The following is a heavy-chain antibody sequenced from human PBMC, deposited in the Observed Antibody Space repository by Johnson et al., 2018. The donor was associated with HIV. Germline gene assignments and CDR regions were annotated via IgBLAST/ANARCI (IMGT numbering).Heavy chain of an antibody. J-gene: IGHJ3*02. CDR1: GFTSSSYA. V-gene: IGHV3-23*04. CDR2: ISGSGGST. CDR3: AKDVLRFLESRLNAFDI. Sequence: EMQLVESGGGLVQPGGSLRLSCAASGFTSSSYAMSWVRQASGKGLEWVSAISGSGGSTYYADSVKGRFTISRDNSKNTLYLQMNSLRAEDTAVYYCAKDVLRFLESRLNAFDIWGQGTMVTVSS. D-gene: IGHD3-3*01.